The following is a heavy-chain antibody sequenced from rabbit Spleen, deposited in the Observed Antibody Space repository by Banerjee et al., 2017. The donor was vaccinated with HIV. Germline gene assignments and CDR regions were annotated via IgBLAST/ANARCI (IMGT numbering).Heavy chain of an antibody. J-gene: IGHJ4*01. Sequence: QALLEESGGDLVKPEGSLTLTCKASGFSFSSSYYMCWVHQAPGKGLECIACIYADSSGSTYYASWAKGRFTISKTSSTTVTLQMTTLTAADTAAYFCARATTSSGDGYALWGQGTLVTVS. CDR2: IYADSSGST. V-gene: IGHV1S45*01. D-gene: IGHD1-1*01. CDR1: GFSFSSSYY. CDR3: ARATTSSGDGYAL.